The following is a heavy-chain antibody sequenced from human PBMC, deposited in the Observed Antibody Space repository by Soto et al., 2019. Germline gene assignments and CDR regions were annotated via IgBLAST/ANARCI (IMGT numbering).Heavy chain of an antibody. CDR3: ARHVRSGSYYYYYGMDV. Sequence: SETLSLTCTVSGGSISSSSYYWGWIRQPPGKGLEWIGSIYYSGNTYYNPSLKSRVTISVDTSKNQFSLKLSSVTAADTAVYYCARHVRSGSYYYYYGMDVWGQGTTVT. CDR1: GGSISSSSYY. V-gene: IGHV4-39*01. J-gene: IGHJ6*02. CDR2: IYYSGNT. D-gene: IGHD1-26*01.